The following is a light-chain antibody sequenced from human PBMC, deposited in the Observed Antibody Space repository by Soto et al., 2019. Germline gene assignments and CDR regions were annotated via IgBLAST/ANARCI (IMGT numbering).Light chain of an antibody. Sequence: DIQMTQSPSSLTASVGDKVTITCRSSQSISSSLNWYQQKSGKARKLLIYGVSRLQGGVPSRFSGSGSGTDFTLSISSLQPEDFATYYCQQSYTAPSITFGQGTRLEI. J-gene: IGKJ5*01. CDR1: QSISSS. CDR2: GVS. CDR3: QQSYTAPSIT. V-gene: IGKV1-39*01.